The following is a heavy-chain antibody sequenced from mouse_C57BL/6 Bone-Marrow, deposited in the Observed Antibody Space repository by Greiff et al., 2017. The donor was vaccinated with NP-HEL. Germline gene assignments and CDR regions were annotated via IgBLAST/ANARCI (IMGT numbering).Heavy chain of an antibody. CDR3: ARGDYGSSRFGYAMGY. CDR2: IYPGDGDT. J-gene: IGHJ4*01. Sequence: QVQLQHSGAELVKPGASVKISCKASGYAFSSYWMNWVKERPGKGLEWIGQIYPGDGDTKYNGKFKGKATLTADKSSSTAYMQVSSLTSEDSAVYLCARGDYGSSRFGYAMGYWGQGTSVTVSS. CDR1: GYAFSSYW. D-gene: IGHD1-1*01. V-gene: IGHV1-80*01.